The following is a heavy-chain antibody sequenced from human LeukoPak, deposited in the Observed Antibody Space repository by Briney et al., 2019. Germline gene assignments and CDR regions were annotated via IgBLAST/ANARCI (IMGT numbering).Heavy chain of an antibody. V-gene: IGHV4-31*03. CDR3: ATPYCSGISCLDVFNM. Sequence: SQTLSLTCNVSGVSVSDGRYYWTWIRQHPGKGLEWIGYKYYSGSAKYNPSLKSRLTIPIDTSKNQFSLQLSSVTAADTATYHCATPYCSGISCLDVFNMWGQGTRVTVSS. J-gene: IGHJ3*02. D-gene: IGHD2-2*01. CDR2: KYYSGSA. CDR1: GVSVSDGRYY.